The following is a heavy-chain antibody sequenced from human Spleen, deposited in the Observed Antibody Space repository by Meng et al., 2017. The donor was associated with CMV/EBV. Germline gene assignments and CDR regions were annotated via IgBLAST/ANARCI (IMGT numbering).Heavy chain of an antibody. Sequence: WVRQPPGKGLEWIGSIYYSGSTCYNPSLKSRVTISVDTSKNQFSLKLSSVTAADTAVYYCARVFLRGYCSSTSCYQYFQHWGQGTLVTVSS. CDR2: IYYSGST. D-gene: IGHD2-2*01. J-gene: IGHJ1*01. V-gene: IGHV4-39*07. CDR3: ARVFLRGYCSSTSCYQYFQH.